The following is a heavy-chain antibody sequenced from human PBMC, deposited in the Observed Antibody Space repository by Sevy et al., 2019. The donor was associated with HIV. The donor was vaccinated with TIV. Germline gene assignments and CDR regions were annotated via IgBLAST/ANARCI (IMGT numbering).Heavy chain of an antibody. Sequence: GGSLRLSCVASGFRFSSYEMNWVRQAPGKGLEWVSYITSSGSSIYYSDSVRGRFTVSRDNARNSLYLQMSNLRPDDTAVCYCARDLPPSATTVAHFDCWGQGTLVTVSS. J-gene: IGHJ4*02. CDR3: ARDLPPSATTVAHFDC. CDR1: GFRFSSYE. D-gene: IGHD4-17*01. CDR2: ITSSGSSI. V-gene: IGHV3-48*03.